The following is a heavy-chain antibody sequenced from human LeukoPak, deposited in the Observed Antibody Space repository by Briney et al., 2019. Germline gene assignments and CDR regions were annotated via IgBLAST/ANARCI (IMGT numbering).Heavy chain of an antibody. J-gene: IGHJ6*04. CDR2: ISSSSSYI. V-gene: IGHV3-21*01. Sequence: PGGSLRLSCAASGFTFSSYSMNWVRQAPGKGLEWVSSISSSSSYIYYADSVKGRFTISRDNAKNSLYLQMNSLRAEDTAVYYCARGGRVPPNSYSYCGRAVGAKGTTVTVPS. D-gene: IGHD1-1*01. CDR1: GFTFSSYS. CDR3: ARGGRVPPNSYSYCGRAV.